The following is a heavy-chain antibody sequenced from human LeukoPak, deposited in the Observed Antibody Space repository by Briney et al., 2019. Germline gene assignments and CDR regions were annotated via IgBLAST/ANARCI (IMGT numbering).Heavy chain of an antibody. Sequence: KPSETLSLTCTVSGGSISSYYWSWIRQPPGKGLEWIGYIYYSGSTNYNPSLKSRVTISVDTSKNQFSLKLSSVTAADTAVYYCARGQLEWFGGNGYYYMDVWGKGTTVTISS. CDR1: GGSISSYY. J-gene: IGHJ6*03. CDR3: ARGQLEWFGGNGYYYMDV. D-gene: IGHD3-10*01. CDR2: IYYSGST. V-gene: IGHV4-59*01.